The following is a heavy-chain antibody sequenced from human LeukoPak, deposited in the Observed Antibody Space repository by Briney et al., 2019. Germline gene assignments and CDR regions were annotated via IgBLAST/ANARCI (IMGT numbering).Heavy chain of an antibody. D-gene: IGHD1-26*01. Sequence: ASLKVSCKASGYTFTGYYMHWVRQAPGQGLEWMGWINPNSGGTNYAQKFQGRVTMTRDTSISTAYMELSRLRSDDTAVYYCARGRLGATIRYDYWGQGTLVTVSS. V-gene: IGHV1-2*02. CDR3: ARGRLGATIRYDY. CDR1: GYTFTGYY. CDR2: INPNSGGT. J-gene: IGHJ4*02.